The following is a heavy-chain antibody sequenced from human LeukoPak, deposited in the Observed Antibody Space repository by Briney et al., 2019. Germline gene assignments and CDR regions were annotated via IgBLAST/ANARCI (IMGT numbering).Heavy chain of an antibody. V-gene: IGHV3-48*02. J-gene: IGHJ4*02. CDR1: GFTFSSYS. CDR2: VCSSGTTT. Sequence: GRSLRLSCAASGFTFSSYSVIWARQAPGKGLEWVSYVCSSGTTTYYADSVKGRFTISRDNGKNLVSLQMNSLRDEDTAVYYCARADRDGNKRFLDWGQGTLVTVSS. D-gene: IGHD5-24*01. CDR3: ARADRDGNKRFLD.